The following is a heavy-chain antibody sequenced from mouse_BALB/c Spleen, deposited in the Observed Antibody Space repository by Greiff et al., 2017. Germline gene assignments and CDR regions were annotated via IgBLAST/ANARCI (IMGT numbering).Heavy chain of an antibody. CDR2: ISSGGST. D-gene: IGHD2-3*01. CDR1: GFTFSSYA. CDR3: ARAYDGYYEAWFAY. V-gene: IGHV5-6-5*01. J-gene: IGHJ3*01. Sequence: EVQLVESGGGLVKPGGSLKLSCAASGFTFSSYAMSWVRQTPEKRLEWVASISSGGSTYYPDSVKGRFTISRDNARNILYLQMSSLRSEDTAMYYCARAYDGYYEAWFAYWGQGTLVTVSA.